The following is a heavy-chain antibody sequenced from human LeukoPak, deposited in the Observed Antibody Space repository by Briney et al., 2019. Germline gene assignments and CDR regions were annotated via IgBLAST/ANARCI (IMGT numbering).Heavy chain of an antibody. D-gene: IGHD3-22*01. V-gene: IGHV3-23*01. CDR2: ISASGNST. CDR3: AKETHYYDSRGGNFFDY. CDR1: GFTFSNYA. J-gene: IGHJ4*02. Sequence: GGSLRLSCAASGFTFSNYAMIWVRQAPGKGLEWVSGISASGNSTYPADSVKGRFTISRDNSKNTLNLQMNSLRAEDTAVYYCAKETHYYDSRGGNFFDYWGQGTLVSVSS.